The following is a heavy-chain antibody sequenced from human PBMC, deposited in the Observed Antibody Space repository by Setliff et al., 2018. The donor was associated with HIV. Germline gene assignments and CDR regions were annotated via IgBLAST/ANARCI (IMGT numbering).Heavy chain of an antibody. CDR2: IRYDGSSE. CDR3: AKDGDYRNGDYDAFDI. Sequence: GGSLRLSCEISGFTFSNYGMHWVRQAPGKGLEWVAFIRYDGSSEYYADSVKGRVSISRDNSKNTVDLHMNSLRTEDTAVYYCAKDGDYRNGDYDAFDIWGLGTMVTVSS. D-gene: IGHD4-4*01. J-gene: IGHJ3*02. CDR1: GFTFSNYG. V-gene: IGHV3-30*02.